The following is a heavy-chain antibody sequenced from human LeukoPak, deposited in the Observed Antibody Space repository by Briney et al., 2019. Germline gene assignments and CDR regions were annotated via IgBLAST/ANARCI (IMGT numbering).Heavy chain of an antibody. V-gene: IGHV3-48*03. J-gene: IGHJ4*02. CDR3: ARDYYNWNDPGSFDY. CDR1: GFTFSSYE. D-gene: IGHD1-20*01. CDR2: ISSSGSTI. Sequence: SGGSLRLSCAASGFTFSSYEMNWVRQAPGKGLEWVSYISSSGSTIYYADSVKGRFTISRDNAKNSLYLQMNSLRAEDTAVYYCARDYYNWNDPGSFDYWGQGTLVTVSS.